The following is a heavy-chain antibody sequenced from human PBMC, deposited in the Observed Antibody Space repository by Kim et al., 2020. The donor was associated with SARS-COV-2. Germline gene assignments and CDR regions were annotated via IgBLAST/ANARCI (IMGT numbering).Heavy chain of an antibody. CDR2: IKEDGSKK. Sequence: GGSLRLSCAASGFTFSSDWMHWVRQAPGKGLEWVANIKEDGSKKFYAGSVKGRFTISRDNAKNSLYLQMNSLRAEDTAVYYCGRSMDVWGQGTKGTVSS. CDR3: GRSMDV. J-gene: IGHJ6*02. V-gene: IGHV3-7*01. CDR1: GFTFSSDW.